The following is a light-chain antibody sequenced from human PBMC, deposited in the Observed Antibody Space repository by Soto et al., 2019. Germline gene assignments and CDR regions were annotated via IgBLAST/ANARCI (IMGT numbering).Light chain of an antibody. CDR2: AAT. V-gene: IGKV1-39*01. CDR3: QQSHSTLYT. Sequence: IQLTQSPSSLSASVGDRVNITCRASQTIRTYLNWYQQKPGKAPTLLIYAATTLQSGVPSTFSGSASGTDFSLTICSLQPGDVATYYCQQSHSTLYTFGQGTKLEIK. CDR1: QTIRTY. J-gene: IGKJ2*01.